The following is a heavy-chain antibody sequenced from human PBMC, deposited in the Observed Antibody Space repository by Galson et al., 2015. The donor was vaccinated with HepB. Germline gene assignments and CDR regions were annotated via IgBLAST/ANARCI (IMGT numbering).Heavy chain of an antibody. V-gene: IGHV3-23*01. CDR1: GFMFSDYG. CDR3: ATILHTGLWYSQY. D-gene: IGHD3-10*01. J-gene: IGHJ4*02. Sequence: SLRLSCAASGFMFSDYGMAWVRQAPAGKGLEWVSSISSGSHHTFYADSVRGRFTVSRENSRNTLYLHMDTVRAEDTAIYHCATILHTGLWYSQYWGRGILVTVSS. CDR2: ISSGSHHT.